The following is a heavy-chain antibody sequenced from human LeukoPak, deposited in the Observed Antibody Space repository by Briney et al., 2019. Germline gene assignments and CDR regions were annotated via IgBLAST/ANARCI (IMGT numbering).Heavy chain of an antibody. D-gene: IGHD2-21*01. Sequence: SETLSLTCTVSGGSISSSSYYWGWIRQPPGKGLEWIGSIYYSGSTYYNPSLKSRVTISVDTSKNQFSLKLSSVTAADTAVYYCAGESLGDFPQLRPLDYWGQGTLVTVSS. J-gene: IGHJ4*02. V-gene: IGHV4-39*07. CDR2: IYYSGST. CDR3: AGESLGDFPQLRPLDY. CDR1: GGSISSSSYY.